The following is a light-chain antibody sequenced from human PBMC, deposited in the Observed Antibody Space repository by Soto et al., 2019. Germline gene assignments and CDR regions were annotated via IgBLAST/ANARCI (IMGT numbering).Light chain of an antibody. CDR3: CAYSTSGTHV. Sequence: QSVLTQPASVSGSPRQSISISCTGTSSDVGSYDYVSWHQQHPGKAPKLIIYDVNNRPSGVPSRFSGSKSGNTASLIISGLQTEDEADYYCCAYSTSGTHVFGTGTKVTVL. V-gene: IGLV2-14*03. J-gene: IGLJ1*01. CDR1: SSDVGSYDY. CDR2: DVN.